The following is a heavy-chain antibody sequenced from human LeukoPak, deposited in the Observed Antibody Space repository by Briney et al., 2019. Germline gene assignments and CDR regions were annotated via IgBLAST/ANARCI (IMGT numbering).Heavy chain of an antibody. D-gene: IGHD3-22*01. V-gene: IGHV3-23*01. CDR2: ISGTDGST. Sequence: SGGSLRLSCVASGFSFSSYAMTWVRQAPGKGLEWVSVISGTDGSTYYADSVKGRFTIFRDNSKNTLFLQMNSLRAEDTAVYYCAKDKRYYDSSGSPYYYYGMDVWGQGTTVTVSS. J-gene: IGHJ6*02. CDR3: AKDKRYYDSSGSPYYYYGMDV. CDR1: GFSFSSYA.